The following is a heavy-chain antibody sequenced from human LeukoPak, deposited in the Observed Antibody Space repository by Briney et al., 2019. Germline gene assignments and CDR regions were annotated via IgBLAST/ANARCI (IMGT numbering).Heavy chain of an antibody. CDR2: MYYSGST. V-gene: IGHV4-59*01. J-gene: IGHJ4*02. D-gene: IGHD3-3*02. CDR3: ARSSTGSYFDY. CDR1: GGSMSRYY. Sequence: SETLSLTCTFSGGSMSRYYWSWIRQPPGKGLEWIGYMYYSGSTKYNPSLKSRVTISVDTSKNQFSLKLSSVTAADTAVYYCARSSTGSYFDYWGQGTLVTVSS.